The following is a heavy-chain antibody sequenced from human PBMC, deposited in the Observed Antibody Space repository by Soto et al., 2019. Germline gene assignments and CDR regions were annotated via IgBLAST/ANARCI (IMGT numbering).Heavy chain of an antibody. CDR2: ISGRGGST. J-gene: IGHJ4*02. CDR3: AKDSLDYDFWSGYLGVFDY. CDR1: GFTFSSYA. V-gene: IGHV3-23*01. D-gene: IGHD3-3*01. Sequence: EVQLLESGGGLVQPGGSLRLSCAASGFTFSSYAMSWVRQAPGKGLEWVPAISGRGGSTYYAGSVKGRFTFSRDNSKNTLYLQMNSRRAEDTAVYDCAKDSLDYDFWSGYLGVFDYWGQGTLVTVSS.